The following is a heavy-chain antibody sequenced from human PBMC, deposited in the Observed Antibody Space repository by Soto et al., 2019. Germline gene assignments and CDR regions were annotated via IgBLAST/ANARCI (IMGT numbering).Heavy chain of an antibody. CDR1: GGTFSSYT. J-gene: IGHJ6*02. CDR2: IIPILGIA. V-gene: IGHV1-69*02. D-gene: IGHD2-15*01. Sequence: QVQLVQSGAEVKKPGSSVKVSCKASGGTFSSYTISWVRQAPGQGLEWMGRIIPILGIANYAQKFQGRVTITADKSTSTAYMELSSLRSEDTAVYYCATAFTYYSYGMDVWGQGTTVTVSS. CDR3: ATAFTYYSYGMDV.